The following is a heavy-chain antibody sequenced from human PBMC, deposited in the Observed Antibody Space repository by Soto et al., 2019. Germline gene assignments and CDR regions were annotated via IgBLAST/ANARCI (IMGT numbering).Heavy chain of an antibody. V-gene: IGHV1-2*04. CDR2: INPNSGGT. CDR3: ARDREENYYGSGSPEGSYFDY. CDR1: GYTFTGYY. J-gene: IGHJ4*02. D-gene: IGHD3-10*01. Sequence: QVQLVQSGAEVKKPGASVKVSCKASGYTFTGYYMHWVRQAPGQGLEWMGWINPNSGGTNYAQKFQGWVTMTRDTSISTAYMELSRLRSDDTAVYYCARDREENYYGSGSPEGSYFDYWGQGTLVTVSS.